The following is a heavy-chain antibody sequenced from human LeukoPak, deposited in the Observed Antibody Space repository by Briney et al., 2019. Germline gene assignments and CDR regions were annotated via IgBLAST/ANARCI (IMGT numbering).Heavy chain of an antibody. J-gene: IGHJ4*02. CDR2: MNPNSGNT. D-gene: IGHD3-3*01. CDR3: ARDLITIFGVVIRVKYTQ. V-gene: IGHV1-8*01. Sequence: GASVKVSCKASGYTFTSYDINWVRQATGQGLEWMGWMNPNSGNTGYAQKFQGRVTMTRNTSISTAYMELSSLRSEDTAVYYCARDLITIFGVVIRVKYTQWGQGTLVTVSS. CDR1: GYTFTSYD.